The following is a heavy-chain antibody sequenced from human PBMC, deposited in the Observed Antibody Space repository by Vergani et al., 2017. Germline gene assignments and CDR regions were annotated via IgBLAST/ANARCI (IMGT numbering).Heavy chain of an antibody. CDR3: ARASLAARTTWFDP. V-gene: IGHV4-59*12. CDR1: GGSISSYY. D-gene: IGHD6-6*01. Sequence: QVQLQESGPGLVKPSETLSLTCTVSGGSISSYYWSWIRQPPGKGLEWIGYIYYSGSTNYNPSLKSRVTISVDRSKNQFSLKLSSVTAADTAVYYCARASLAARTTWFDPWGQGTLVTVSS. CDR2: IYYSGST. J-gene: IGHJ5*02.